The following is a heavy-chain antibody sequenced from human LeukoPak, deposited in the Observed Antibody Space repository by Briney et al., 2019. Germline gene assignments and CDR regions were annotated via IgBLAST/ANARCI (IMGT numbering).Heavy chain of an antibody. CDR3: ARGYCTNGVCYRRPYYYYYYMDV. J-gene: IGHJ6*03. CDR2: MNPNSGNT. Sequence: ASVKVSCKASGYTFTSYDINWVRQATGQGLEWMGWMNPNSGNTGYAQKFQGRVTMIRNTSISTAYMELSSLRSEDTAVYYCARGYCTNGVCYRRPYYYYYYMDVWGKGTTVTVSS. D-gene: IGHD2-8*01. CDR1: GYTFTSYD. V-gene: IGHV1-8*01.